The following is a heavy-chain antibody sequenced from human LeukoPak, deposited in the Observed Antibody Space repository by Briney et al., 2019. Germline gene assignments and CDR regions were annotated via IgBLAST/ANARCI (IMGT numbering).Heavy chain of an antibody. V-gene: IGHV4-34*01. J-gene: IGHJ4*02. CDR1: GGSFSGYY. Sequence: RPSETLSLTCAVSGGSFSGYYWTWIRQPPGEGLEWIGEISYGGSTNYNPALKSRVTISVDSSKNQFSLTLTSVTVADTAVYYCARRYSSSWFRFDYWGQGTLVTVSS. CDR3: ARRYSSSWFRFDY. D-gene: IGHD6-13*01. CDR2: ISYGGST.